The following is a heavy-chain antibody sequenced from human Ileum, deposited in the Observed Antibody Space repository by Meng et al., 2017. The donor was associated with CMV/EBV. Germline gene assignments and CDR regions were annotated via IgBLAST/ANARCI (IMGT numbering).Heavy chain of an antibody. Sequence: QVQLRQSGPGLGKPSQTLSLTCAGDSVSISTESWNWIRQSPSRGLEWLGRTWYGSKWYYEYAVSVKSRITIIPDTSQNQISLQLNSVTPDDTAVYYCTYGWPLKYWGQGSLVTVSS. CDR2: TWYGSKWYY. CDR3: TYGWPLKY. V-gene: IGHV6-1*01. CDR1: DSVSISTES. D-gene: IGHD3-10*01. J-gene: IGHJ4*02.